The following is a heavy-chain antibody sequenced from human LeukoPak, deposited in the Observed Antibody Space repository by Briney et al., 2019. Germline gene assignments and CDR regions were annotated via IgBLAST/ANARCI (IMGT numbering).Heavy chain of an antibody. D-gene: IGHD6-19*01. CDR3: AKTVAGYWYFDL. J-gene: IGHJ2*01. CDR1: GGSITSYY. V-gene: IGHV4-59*08. Sequence: PSETLSLTCTVSGGSITSYYWSWIRQPPGKGLEWIGYIYHSGSTNYNPSLKSRLTISVDTSKDQFSLKLSSVTAADTAVYYCAKTVAGYWYFDLWGRGTLVTVSS. CDR2: IYHSGST.